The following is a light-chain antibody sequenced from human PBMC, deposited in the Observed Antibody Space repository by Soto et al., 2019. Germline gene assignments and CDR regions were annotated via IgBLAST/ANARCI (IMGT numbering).Light chain of an antibody. J-gene: IGKJ2*01. Sequence: EIVLTQSPATLSLSPGERATLSCRASQSVSSYLAWYQQKPGQAPRLLIYDASNRATGIPARFSGSGSGTDFTLTISSLEPEDFAVYYCQQRSDWPYTFGQRPSWRSN. CDR2: DAS. V-gene: IGKV3-11*01. CDR3: QQRSDWPYT. CDR1: QSVSSY.